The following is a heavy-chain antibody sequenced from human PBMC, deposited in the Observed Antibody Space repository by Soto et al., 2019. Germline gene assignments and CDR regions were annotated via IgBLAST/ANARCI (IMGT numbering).Heavy chain of an antibody. V-gene: IGHV2-5*02. CDR3: AHSGHSAGGWYSLFDY. D-gene: IGHD6-19*01. Sequence: QITLKESGPMLVKPTQTLTLTCTFSGFSLSTSGVGVGWIRQPPGKALEWLGLIYWDDDKRYSPSLKSRLTITKDTSKNQVVLTMTNMDPVDTATYYCAHSGHSAGGWYSLFDYWGQGTLVTVSS. J-gene: IGHJ4*02. CDR1: GFSLSTSGVG. CDR2: IYWDDDK.